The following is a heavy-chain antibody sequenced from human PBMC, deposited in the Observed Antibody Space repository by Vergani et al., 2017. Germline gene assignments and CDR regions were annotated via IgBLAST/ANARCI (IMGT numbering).Heavy chain of an antibody. Sequence: QVRLEESGPGLVKPSATLSLTCSVSGYSIGSGFYWAWIRQSPGEGLQWLTRIHNGGKTYHNPSLKSRVSVSLDTSKNRFSLHLPSVTATDTAVSYCARSQGDYWYFDLGGPGSLVTVSS. V-gene: IGHV4-38-2*01. J-gene: IGHJ2*01. CDR1: GYSIGSGFY. CDR2: IHNGGKT. CDR3: ARSQGDYWYFDL. D-gene: IGHD2-21*01.